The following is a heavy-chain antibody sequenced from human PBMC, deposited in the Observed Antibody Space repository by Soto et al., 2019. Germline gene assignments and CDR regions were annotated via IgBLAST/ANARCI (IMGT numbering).Heavy chain of an antibody. J-gene: IGHJ6*02. CDR3: ARATFGAGLHLEV. CDR1: GASISTEGYT. V-gene: IGHV4-30-2*01. CDR2: IYPSGAS. D-gene: IGHD3-3*01. Sequence: SETLSLTCAVSGASISTEGYTWSWIRQPPRKGLEWIGYIYPSGASNYNPSLRSRVTISLDASRNRFSLSVGSVTAADTAVYYGARATFGAGLHLEVWGQGXTVTVYS.